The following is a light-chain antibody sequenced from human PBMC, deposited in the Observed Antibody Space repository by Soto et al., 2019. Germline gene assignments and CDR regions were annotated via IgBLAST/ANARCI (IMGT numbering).Light chain of an antibody. J-gene: IGKJ4*01. CDR1: QSVSSY. V-gene: IGKV3-11*01. CDR2: DAS. Sequence: EIVLTQSPATLSLSPGERATLSCRASQSVSSYLAWYQQKPGQAPRLLIYDASNRATGIPARFSGSGSGTGFTLTISSLEPEDFAVYFCQHRSRWPRPWTFGGGTKVEIK. CDR3: QHRSRWPRPWT.